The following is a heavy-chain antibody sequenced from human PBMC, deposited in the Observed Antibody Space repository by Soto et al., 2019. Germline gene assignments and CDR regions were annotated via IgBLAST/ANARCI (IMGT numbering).Heavy chain of an antibody. Sequence: GSLRVSWAACGLTFGGSAMHWVRQASGKGLEWVGRIRSKANSYATAYAASVKGRFTISRDDSKNTAYLQMNSLKTEDTAVYYCNRTMVLQYCYYGMDVWGQGTTVTVSS. CDR1: GLTFGGSA. CDR2: IRSKANSYAT. J-gene: IGHJ6*02. D-gene: IGHD3-10*01. CDR3: NRTMVLQYCYYGMDV. V-gene: IGHV3-73*01.